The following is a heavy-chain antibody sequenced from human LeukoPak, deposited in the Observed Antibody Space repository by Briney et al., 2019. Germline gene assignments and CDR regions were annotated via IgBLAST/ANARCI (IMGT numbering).Heavy chain of an antibody. J-gene: IGHJ4*02. Sequence: GRSLRLSCAASGFTFSSYGMHWVRQAPGKGLEWVSLIWYDGSNKYYADSVKGRFTISRDNSKNTLYLQMNSLRAEDTAVYYCAKDGILYSSSWYGDYWGQGTLVTVSS. CDR2: IWYDGSNK. D-gene: IGHD6-13*01. CDR1: GFTFSSYG. V-gene: IGHV3-33*06. CDR3: AKDGILYSSSWYGDY.